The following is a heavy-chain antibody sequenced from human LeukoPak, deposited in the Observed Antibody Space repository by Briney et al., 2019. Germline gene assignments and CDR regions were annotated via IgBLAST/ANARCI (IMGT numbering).Heavy chain of an antibody. Sequence: PGGSLRLSCAASGFTFRSYRMSWVRQAPGKGLEWVANIKEDANEEYYVDSVRGRFIISRDNAKNSLFLQMYSLRADDTAVYYCGRDAVLGSGSVDYWGQGVLVTVSS. CDR2: IKEDANEE. J-gene: IGHJ4*02. D-gene: IGHD3-10*01. V-gene: IGHV3-7*01. CDR3: GRDAVLGSGSVDY. CDR1: GFTFRSYR.